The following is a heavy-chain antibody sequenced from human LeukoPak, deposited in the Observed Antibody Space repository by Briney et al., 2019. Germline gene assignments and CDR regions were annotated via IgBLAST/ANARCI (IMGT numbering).Heavy chain of an antibody. CDR2: ISYDGSNK. D-gene: IGHD3-10*01. Sequence: GGSLRLSCAASGFTFSSYAMHWVRQAPGKGLEWVAVISYDGSNKYYADSVKGRFTISRDNSENTLYLQMNSLRAEDTAVYYCARDRFYYGSGSYYSFDYWGQGTLVTVSS. J-gene: IGHJ4*02. CDR3: ARDRFYYGSGSYYSFDY. V-gene: IGHV3-30*04. CDR1: GFTFSSYA.